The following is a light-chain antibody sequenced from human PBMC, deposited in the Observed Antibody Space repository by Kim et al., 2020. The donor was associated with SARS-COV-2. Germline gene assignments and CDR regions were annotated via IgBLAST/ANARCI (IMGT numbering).Light chain of an antibody. Sequence: QSALTPPPSASGSPGQSVTISCTGTSSDVGDYNFVSWYQHHPGKAPQLTSYDVIKRASGVPDRFSGSKSGNTASLTVSGLQSQDEADYYCTSYAGRVMFGEGTAMAVL. CDR3: TSYAGRVM. CDR1: SSDVGDYNF. J-gene: IGLJ3*02. CDR2: DVI. V-gene: IGLV2-8*01.